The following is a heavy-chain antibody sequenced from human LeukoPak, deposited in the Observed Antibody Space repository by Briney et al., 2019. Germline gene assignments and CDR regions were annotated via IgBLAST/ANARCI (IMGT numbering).Heavy chain of an antibody. CDR3: ARDEAVSFWLGRIESFHV. Sequence: ASVKVSCKASGWRFSNFGITWVRQAPGQGLEWLGWISGYKSVTKYAQNFQGRVTMTTDTSTSTAYMELGSLRSDDTAVYYCARDEAVSFWLGRIESFHVWGPGTMVIVSS. J-gene: IGHJ3*01. V-gene: IGHV1-18*04. CDR1: GWRFSNFG. D-gene: IGHD3-3*01. CDR2: ISGYKSVT.